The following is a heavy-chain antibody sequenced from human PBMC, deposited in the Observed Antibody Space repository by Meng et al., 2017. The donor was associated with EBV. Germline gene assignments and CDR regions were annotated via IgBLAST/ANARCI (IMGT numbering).Heavy chain of an antibody. Sequence: QAQIVQSGAEVKNPGASVKVSCKASGYAFTSYILHWVRQAPGQRLEWMGWINVGVGYTKYSQKFQGRVTISSDTSATTGYMELSSLRSEDTAVYYCVRGPPVGVPGPGDYWGQGTLVTVSS. CDR1: GYAFTSYI. J-gene: IGHJ4*02. V-gene: IGHV1-3*01. D-gene: IGHD2-21*01. CDR2: INVGVGYT. CDR3: VRGPPVGVPGPGDY.